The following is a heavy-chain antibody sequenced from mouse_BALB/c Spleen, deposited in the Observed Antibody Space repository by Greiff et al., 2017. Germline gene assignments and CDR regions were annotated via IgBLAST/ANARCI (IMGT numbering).Heavy chain of an antibody. Sequence: VQLKQPGAELVKPGASVKLSCKASGYTFTSYWMHWVKQRPGQGLEWIGEIDPSDSYTNYNQKFKGKATLTVDKSSSTAYMQLSSLTSEDSAVYYCARRVYDYDKAWFAYWGQGTLVTVSA. CDR3: ARRVYDYDKAWFAY. CDR2: IDPSDSYT. D-gene: IGHD2-4*01. J-gene: IGHJ3*01. V-gene: IGHV1-69*02. CDR1: GYTFTSYW.